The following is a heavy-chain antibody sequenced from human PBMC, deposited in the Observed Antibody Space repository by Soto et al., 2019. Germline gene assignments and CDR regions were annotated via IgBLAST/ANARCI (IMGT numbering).Heavy chain of an antibody. CDR3: ARHYRSAARPSVGWFDP. V-gene: IGHV4-39*01. CDR2: SYYSGST. CDR1: GGSISSSSYY. J-gene: IGHJ5*02. Sequence: SETLSLTCTVSGGSISSSSYYWGWIRQPPGKGLEWIGSSYYSGSTYYNPSLKSRVTISVDTSKNQFSLKLSSVTAADTAVYYCARHYRSAARPSVGWFDPWGQGTLVTVSS. D-gene: IGHD6-6*01.